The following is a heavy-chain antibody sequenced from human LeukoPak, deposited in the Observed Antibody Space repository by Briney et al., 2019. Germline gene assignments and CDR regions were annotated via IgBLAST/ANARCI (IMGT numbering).Heavy chain of an antibody. D-gene: IGHD3-10*01. J-gene: IGHJ4*02. CDR1: GGSFSGYY. CDR2: INHSGST. V-gene: IGHV4-34*01. Sequence: SETLSLTCAVYGGSFSGYYWSWIRQPPGKGLEWIGEINHSGSTNYNPSLKSRVTISLDTSKNQFSLKLSSVTAADTAVYYCARGGGSGSYHYFDYWGQGTLVTVSS. CDR3: ARGGGSGSYHYFDY.